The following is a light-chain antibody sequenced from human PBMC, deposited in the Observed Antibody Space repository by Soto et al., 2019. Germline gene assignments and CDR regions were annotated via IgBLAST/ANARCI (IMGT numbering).Light chain of an antibody. Sequence: SALTQPASVSGSPGQSITISCTGTSSDVGGYNYVSWYQQHPGKAPKLMIYEVSNRPSGVSNRFSGSKSGNTASLTISGLQAEDEADYYCSSYTSSSTLVVFGTGTKVT. J-gene: IGLJ1*01. CDR2: EVS. CDR1: SSDVGGYNY. CDR3: SSYTSSSTLVV. V-gene: IGLV2-14*01.